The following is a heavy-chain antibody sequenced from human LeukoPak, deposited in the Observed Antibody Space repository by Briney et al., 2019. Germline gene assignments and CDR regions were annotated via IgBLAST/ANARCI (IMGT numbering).Heavy chain of an antibody. CDR3: AKDHPACGGRDCLLFDN. D-gene: IGHD2-21*01. Sequence: QPGGSLRLSCAASGFTFSTFAMSWGRQAPGKGLECVSTITKRGAAKYYADSVKGRFTISRDNSKNTLYLQMDRLSAEDTDLCYCAKDHPACGGRDCLLFDNWGQGTLVTVSS. V-gene: IGHV3-23*01. CDR2: ITKRGAAK. J-gene: IGHJ4*02. CDR1: GFTFSTFA.